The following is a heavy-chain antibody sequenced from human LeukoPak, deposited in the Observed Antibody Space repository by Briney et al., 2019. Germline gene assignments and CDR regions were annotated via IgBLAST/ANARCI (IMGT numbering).Heavy chain of an antibody. Sequence: TGGPLRLSCAPSGFTFNSYAISWVRHAPGKGLVWLSDIYNYGDNIYYTDSVKGRFTLPRDNSKHTLSLKINSLRAEGTAIYYCAKAPMEDSWYIHFDYWGEGTLVSVCS. D-gene: IGHD6-13*01. CDR3: AKAPMEDSWYIHFDY. J-gene: IGHJ4*02. V-gene: IGHV3-23*01. CDR1: GFTFNSYA. CDR2: IYNYGDNI.